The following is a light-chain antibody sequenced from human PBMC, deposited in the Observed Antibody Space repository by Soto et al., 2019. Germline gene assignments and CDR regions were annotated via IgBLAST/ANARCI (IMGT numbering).Light chain of an antibody. CDR2: DVS. J-gene: IGLJ1*01. CDR1: SSDVGGYNY. Sequence: QSALTQPASVSGSPGQSITISCTGTSSDVGGYNYVSWYQQHPGKAPKLMIXDVSNRPSGVSNRLSGSKSGNTASLTISGXXXXXXXDYYCSSYTSSSTLVFGTGTKVTVL. CDR3: SSYTSSSTLV. V-gene: IGLV2-14*01.